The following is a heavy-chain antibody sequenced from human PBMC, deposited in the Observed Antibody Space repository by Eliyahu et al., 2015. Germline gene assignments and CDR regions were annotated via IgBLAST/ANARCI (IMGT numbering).Heavy chain of an antibody. CDR2: IHYSGTT. J-gene: IGHJ4*02. CDR3: VRLPATGSTFLLPAH. D-gene: IGHD2-15*01. CDR1: GGSISGSYY. V-gene: IGHV4-31*03. Sequence: QVQLQESGPGLVKASQTLSLTCSVSGGSISGSYYWSWIRQHPGKGLEWIGCIHYSGTTYYNPSLKSRVIISVDTSKDQFSLNLSSVTAADTAVYYCVRLPATGSTFLLPAHWGQGTLVTVSS.